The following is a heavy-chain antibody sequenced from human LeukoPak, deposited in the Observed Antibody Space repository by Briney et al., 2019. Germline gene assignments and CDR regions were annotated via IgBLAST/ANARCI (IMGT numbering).Heavy chain of an antibody. CDR3: AREAAGYYGSGTYYYFDY. CDR2: ISDDGSKA. CDR1: GFTSTFYG. V-gene: IGHV3-30*03. Sequence: GGSLRLSCADSGFTSTFYGMHWVRQAPGKGLEWVSVISDDGSKAYYADSVKGRFTISRDNAKNTLYLQMNSLRAEDAAVYYCAREAAGYYGSGTYYYFDYWGQGTLVTVSS. J-gene: IGHJ4*02. D-gene: IGHD3-10*01.